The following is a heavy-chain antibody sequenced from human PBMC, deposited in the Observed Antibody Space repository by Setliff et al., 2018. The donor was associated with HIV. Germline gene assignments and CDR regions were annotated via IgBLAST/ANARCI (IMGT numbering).Heavy chain of an antibody. J-gene: IGHJ3*01. Sequence: PSETLSLTCTVSGGSIGGYYWSWIRQPPGTGLEWLGCIYSGGSTNYNPSLESRVTTSLDTSRNQFSLRLTSVTAADTAVYYCARVRSYGSAYDAFDVWGPGTMVTVSS. D-gene: IGHD3-10*01. V-gene: IGHV4-4*08. CDR2: IYSGGST. CDR1: GGSIGGYY. CDR3: ARVRSYGSAYDAFDV.